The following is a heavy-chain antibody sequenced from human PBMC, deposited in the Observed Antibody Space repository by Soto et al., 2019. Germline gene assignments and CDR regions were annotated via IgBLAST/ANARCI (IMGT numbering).Heavy chain of an antibody. Sequence: PGGSLRLSCAASGFTFSSYAMHWVRQAPGKGLEWVAVISYDGSNKYYADSVKGRFTISRDNPKNKLYLQMNSLRAEDTAVYYCARDGGDYAVTLDYWGPGTLVTVYS. V-gene: IGHV3-30-3*01. J-gene: IGHJ4*02. D-gene: IGHD4-17*01. CDR1: GFTFSSYA. CDR2: ISYDGSNK. CDR3: ARDGGDYAVTLDY.